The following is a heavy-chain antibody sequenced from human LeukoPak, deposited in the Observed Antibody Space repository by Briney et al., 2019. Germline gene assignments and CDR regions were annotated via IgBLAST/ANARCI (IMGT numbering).Heavy chain of an antibody. CDR3: ARDRQVLRGWFHP. CDR1: GGSISSYY. J-gene: IGHJ5*02. CDR2: IYYSGST. V-gene: IGHV4-59*01. Sequence: SETLSLTCTVSGGSISSYYWSWIRQPPGKGLEWIGYIYYSGSTNYNPSLESRVTISVDTSKDQFSLKLSSVTAADTAVYYCARDRQVLRGWFHPWGQGTLVTVSS.